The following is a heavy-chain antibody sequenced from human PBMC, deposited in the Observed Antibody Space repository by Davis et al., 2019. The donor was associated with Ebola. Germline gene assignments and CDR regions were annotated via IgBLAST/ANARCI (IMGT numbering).Heavy chain of an antibody. D-gene: IGHD3-10*01. J-gene: IGHJ4*02. V-gene: IGHV3-21*01. CDR3: AREPYGSGSYYNEPGY. CDR2: ISSSSSYI. Sequence: PGGSLRLSCAASGFTFSSYSMNWVRQAPGKGLEWVSSISSSSSYIYYADSVKGRFTISRDNAKNSLYLQMNSLRAEDTAVYYCAREPYGSGSYYNEPGYWGQGTLVTVSS. CDR1: GFTFSSYS.